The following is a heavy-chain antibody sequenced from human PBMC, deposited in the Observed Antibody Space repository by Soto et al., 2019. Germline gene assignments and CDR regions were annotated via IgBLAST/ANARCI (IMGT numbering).Heavy chain of an antibody. CDR1: GYTFTSYG. V-gene: IGHV1-18*01. J-gene: IGHJ4*02. CDR2: ISAYNGNT. D-gene: IGHD6-13*01. CDR3: ARDIGNDGYEYSSSWYYFDY. Sequence: QVQLVQSGAEVKKPGASVKVSCKASGYTFTSYGISWVRQAPGQGLEWMGWISAYNGNTNYAQKLQGRVTMTTDTSTSTAYMELRSLRSDDTAVYYCARDIGNDGYEYSSSWYYFDYWGQGTLVTVSS.